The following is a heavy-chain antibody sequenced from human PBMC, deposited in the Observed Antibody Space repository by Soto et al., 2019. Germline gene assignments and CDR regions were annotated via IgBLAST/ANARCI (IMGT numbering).Heavy chain of an antibody. J-gene: IGHJ6*02. CDR2: ISYDGSNK. CDR3: ARGAMIVVVPTIYYYYGMDV. V-gene: IGHV3-30-3*01. D-gene: IGHD3-22*01. CDR1: GFTFSSYA. Sequence: GGSLRLSCAASGFTFSSYAMHWVRQAPGKGLEWVAVISYDGSNKYYADSVKGRFTISRGNSKNTLYLQMNSLRAEDTAVYYCARGAMIVVVPTIYYYYGMDVWGQGTTVTVSS.